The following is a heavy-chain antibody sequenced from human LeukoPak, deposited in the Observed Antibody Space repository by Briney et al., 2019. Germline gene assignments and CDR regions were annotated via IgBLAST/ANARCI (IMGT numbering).Heavy chain of an antibody. D-gene: IGHD1-26*01. CDR1: GGSISSGGYY. Sequence: SETLSLTCTVSGGSISSGGYYWSWIRQHPGKGLEWIGYIYYSGSTYYNPSLKSRVTISVDTSKNQFSLKLSYVTAADTAVYYCARDRGETVGATTSVIARRPLYYFDYWGQGTLVTVSS. V-gene: IGHV4-31*03. CDR3: ARDRGETVGATTSVIARRPLYYFDY. CDR2: IYYSGST. J-gene: IGHJ4*02.